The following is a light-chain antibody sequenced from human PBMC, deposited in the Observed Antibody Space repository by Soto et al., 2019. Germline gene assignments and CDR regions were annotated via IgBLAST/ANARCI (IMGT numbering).Light chain of an antibody. CDR3: QQYGSSPLT. CDR1: QSVTSSY. V-gene: IGKV3-20*01. J-gene: IGKJ4*01. CDR2: GAS. Sequence: EIVLTQSPGTLSLSPGERATLSCRASQSVTSSYLAWNQQKPGQAPRLLIYGASSRATGIPDRFSGSGTGTDFTLTISRLEPEGFAVYYCQQYGSSPLTFGVGTKVEIK.